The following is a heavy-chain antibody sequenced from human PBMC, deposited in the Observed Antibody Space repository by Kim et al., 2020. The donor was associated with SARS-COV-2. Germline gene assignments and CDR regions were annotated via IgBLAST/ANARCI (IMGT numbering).Heavy chain of an antibody. CDR2: INAGNGNT. Sequence: ASVKVSCKASGYTFTSYAMHWVRQAPGQRLEWMGWINAGNGNTKYSQKFQGRVTITRDTSASTAYMELSSLRSEDTAVYYCARSSVRRGYSGYYPPPYYFDYWGQGTLVTVSS. CDR1: GYTFTSYA. V-gene: IGHV1-3*01. CDR3: ARSSVRRGYSGYYPPPYYFDY. D-gene: IGHD5-12*01. J-gene: IGHJ4*02.